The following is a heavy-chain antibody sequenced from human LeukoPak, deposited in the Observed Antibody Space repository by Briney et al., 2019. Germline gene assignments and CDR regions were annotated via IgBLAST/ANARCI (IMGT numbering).Heavy chain of an antibody. Sequence: AASVNVSCKASGYTFSSYYIHWVRQAPGQGLEWMAIINPGGGNTNYAQKFQGRVTLTRDTSTSTVYVEVSSLRSDDTAVYYCARPAGGDNYFDYWGQGTLVTVSS. V-gene: IGHV1-46*01. D-gene: IGHD2-2*01. J-gene: IGHJ4*02. CDR1: GYTFSSYY. CDR3: ARPAGGDNYFDY. CDR2: INPGGGNT.